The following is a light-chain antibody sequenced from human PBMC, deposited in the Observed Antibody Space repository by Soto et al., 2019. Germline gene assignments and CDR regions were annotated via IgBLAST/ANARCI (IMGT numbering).Light chain of an antibody. Sequence: IQMTQSPSSLSASVGDRVTITCPASRDIDNYLNWYQQKPGKAPNLLIYYASNLETGVTLRFSGSRSGTQFTLTISSIQPEDSGTDYCHQYDNRPFTFGQGTKLEIK. CDR3: HQYDNRPFT. CDR1: RDIDNY. J-gene: IGKJ2*01. V-gene: IGKV1-33*01. CDR2: YAS.